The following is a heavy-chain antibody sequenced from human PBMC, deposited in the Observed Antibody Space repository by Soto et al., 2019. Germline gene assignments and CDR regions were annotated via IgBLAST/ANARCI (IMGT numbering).Heavy chain of an antibody. Sequence: GASLKASGKVSAFTLTELSMHWRRQAPEKGDEWMGGFDPEDGETIYAQKFQGRVTMTEDTSTDTAYMELSSLRAEDTAVYYCARDKNDILTLQIPGAFDIWGQGTMVTVSS. V-gene: IGHV1-24*01. D-gene: IGHD3-9*01. CDR2: FDPEDGET. CDR1: AFTLTELS. CDR3: ARDKNDILTLQIPGAFDI. J-gene: IGHJ3*02.